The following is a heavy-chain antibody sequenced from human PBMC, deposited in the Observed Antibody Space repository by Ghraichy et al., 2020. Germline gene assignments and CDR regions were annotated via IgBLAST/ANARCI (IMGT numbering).Heavy chain of an antibody. D-gene: IGHD3-3*01. CDR2: IKQDGSEK. J-gene: IGHJ3*02. CDR3: AREVTIFGVVRRDAFDI. CDR1: GCTFSSYW. V-gene: IGHV3-7*03. Sequence: GGSLRLSCAASGCTFSSYWMRWVRQAPGKGLEWVANIKQDGSEKYYVDSVKGRFTISRDNAKNSLYLQMNSLRAEDTAVYYCAREVTIFGVVRRDAFDIWGQGTMVTVSS.